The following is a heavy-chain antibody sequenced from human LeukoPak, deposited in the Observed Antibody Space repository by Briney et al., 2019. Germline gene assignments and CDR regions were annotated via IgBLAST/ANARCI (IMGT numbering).Heavy chain of an antibody. D-gene: IGHD6-19*01. CDR3: AKLGSGWHGGGMDV. CDR1: GFTFSSYA. V-gene: IGHV3-23*01. Sequence: GGSLRLSCAASGFTFSSYAMTWVRQAPGKGLEWVSVISGNGGYTYYADSVKGRFTISRANSKNMLYLQMNSLRAEDTAVYYCAKLGSGWHGGGMDVWGQGTTVIVSS. CDR2: ISGNGGYT. J-gene: IGHJ6*02.